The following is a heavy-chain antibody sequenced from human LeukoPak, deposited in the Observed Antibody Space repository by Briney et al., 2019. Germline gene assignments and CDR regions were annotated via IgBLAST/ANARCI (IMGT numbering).Heavy chain of an antibody. CDR3: ARAPGYCSGGSCYSEYYFDY. Sequence: ASVKVSCKASGYTFTGYYMHWVRQAPGQRLEWMGWINAGNGNTKYSQKFQGRVTITRDTSASTAYMELSSLRSEDTAVYYCARAPGYCSGGSCYSEYYFDYWGQGTLVTVSS. CDR1: GYTFTGYY. CDR2: INAGNGNT. V-gene: IGHV1-3*01. D-gene: IGHD2-15*01. J-gene: IGHJ4*02.